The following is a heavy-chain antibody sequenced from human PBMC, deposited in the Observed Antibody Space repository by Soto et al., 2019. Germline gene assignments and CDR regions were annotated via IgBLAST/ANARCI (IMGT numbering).Heavy chain of an antibody. CDR1: GDSISRIDYY. D-gene: IGHD3-22*01. CDR3: AREGGSYDSGGYLIRGAFDI. J-gene: IGHJ3*02. Sequence: SETLSLTCSVSGDSISRIDYYWTWIRQHPWKGLEWIGNIYFRGNTYYSPSLESRLTISVDTSKNQFSLKLTSVTAADTAAYYCAREGGSYDSGGYLIRGAFDIWGQGXMVTVSS. CDR2: IYFRGNT. V-gene: IGHV4-31*03.